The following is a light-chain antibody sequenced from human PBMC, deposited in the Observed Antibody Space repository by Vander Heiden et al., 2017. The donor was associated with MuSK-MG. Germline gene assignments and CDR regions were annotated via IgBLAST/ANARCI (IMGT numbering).Light chain of an antibody. Sequence: DIQMTQSPSSLSASVGDRVTITCRASQSMSTYLNWYQQKPGTAPKLLIYAASNLQSGVPSRFSGSGSGTDFTLTISSLQPEDFETYYCQQSYSSPRDLTFGGGTKVEIK. CDR1: QSMSTY. V-gene: IGKV1-39*01. J-gene: IGKJ4*01. CDR2: AAS. CDR3: QQSYSSPRDLT.